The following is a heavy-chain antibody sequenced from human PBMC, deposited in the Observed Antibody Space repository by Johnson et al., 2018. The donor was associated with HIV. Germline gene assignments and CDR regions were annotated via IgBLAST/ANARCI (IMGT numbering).Heavy chain of an antibody. Sequence: QVQLVESGGGVVQPGRSLRLSCAASGFIFSDYVIHWVRQAPGKGLEWVSVISADGRNKYYADSVKGRFTISRDNSKNTLYLQMNSLRAGATAVYYCARDFRGYYGSGTNAFDIWGQGTMVTVSS. CDR1: GFIFSDYV. CDR2: ISADGRNK. J-gene: IGHJ3*02. D-gene: IGHD3-10*01. V-gene: IGHV3-30*04. CDR3: ARDFRGYYGSGTNAFDI.